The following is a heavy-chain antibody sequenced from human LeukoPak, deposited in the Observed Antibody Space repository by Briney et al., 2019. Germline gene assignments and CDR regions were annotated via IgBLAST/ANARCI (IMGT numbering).Heavy chain of an antibody. J-gene: IGHJ4*02. CDR2: IYYSGST. CDR3: AREDGSGSPIDY. D-gene: IGHD6-19*01. V-gene: IGHV4-59*11. CDR1: GGSISSHY. Sequence: PSETLSLTCTVSGGSISSHYWSWIRQPPGKGLEWIGYIYYSGSTNYNPSLKSRVTISVDTSKNQFSLKLSSVTAADTAVYYCAREDGSGSPIDYWGQGTLVTVSS.